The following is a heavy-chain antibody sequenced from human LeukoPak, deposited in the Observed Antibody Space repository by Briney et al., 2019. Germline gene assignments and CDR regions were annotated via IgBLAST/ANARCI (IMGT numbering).Heavy chain of an antibody. CDR1: GGTFSSYA. J-gene: IGHJ5*02. CDR3: ARETPDSSGYYYVEGSWFDP. CDR2: IIPIFGTA. Sequence: SVKVSCKASGGTFSSYAISWVRQAPGQGLEWMGGIIPIFGTANYAQKFQGRVTMTRDTSTSTVYMELSSLRSEDTAVYYCARETPDSSGYYYVEGSWFDPWGQGTLVTVSS. V-gene: IGHV1-69*05. D-gene: IGHD3-22*01.